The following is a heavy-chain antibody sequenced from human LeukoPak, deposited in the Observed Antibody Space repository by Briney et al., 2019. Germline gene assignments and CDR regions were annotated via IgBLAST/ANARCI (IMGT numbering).Heavy chain of an antibody. Sequence: SGTLSLTCAVSGGSITTNWWSWVRQTPGKGLEWIGEIYHTGSTNYNPSLKSRLTLSVDTSKNQLSLNLNSVTAADTAVYYCARDHPSFGDYSNYYDYYYMDVWGKGTTVTVSS. V-gene: IGHV4-4*02. CDR3: ARDHPSFGDYSNYYDYYYMDV. D-gene: IGHD4-11*01. J-gene: IGHJ6*03. CDR2: IYHTGST. CDR1: GGSITTNW.